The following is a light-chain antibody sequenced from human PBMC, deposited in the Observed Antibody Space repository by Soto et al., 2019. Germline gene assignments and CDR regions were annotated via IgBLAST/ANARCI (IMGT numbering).Light chain of an antibody. Sequence: DIQMTQSPSSVSASVGDRVTITCRASQDISTWLAWYQPKPGKAPKFLIYAASSLQRGVPSRFSGSASGTDFTLNIISLQPEDFATYYCQQTNRFPRTFGQGTKVEMK. CDR3: QQTNRFPRT. V-gene: IGKV1-12*01. CDR2: AAS. CDR1: QDISTW. J-gene: IGKJ1*01.